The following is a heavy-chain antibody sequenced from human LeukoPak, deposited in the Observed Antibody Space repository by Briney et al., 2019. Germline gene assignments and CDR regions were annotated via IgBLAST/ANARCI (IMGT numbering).Heavy chain of an antibody. D-gene: IGHD1-26*01. Sequence: SETLSLTCTVSGGSMTNYYWSWIRQPPRAGLEWMGYIYYTWSTNYNPSPKSRGHLLVGTSRNQFSLKLGSVADADTAVYYCARQPHMLGAYYFDFWGQGTLVTVSS. CDR3: ARQPHMLGAYYFDF. J-gene: IGHJ4*02. CDR1: GGSMTNYY. V-gene: IGHV4-59*08. CDR2: IYYTWST.